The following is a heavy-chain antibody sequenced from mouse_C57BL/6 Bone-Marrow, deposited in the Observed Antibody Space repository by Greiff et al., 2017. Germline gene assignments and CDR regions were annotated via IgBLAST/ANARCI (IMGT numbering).Heavy chain of an antibody. CDR2: ISSGSSTI. V-gene: IGHV5-17*01. D-gene: IGHD1-1*02. Sequence: EVKLVESGGGLVKPGGSLKLSCAASGFTFSDYGMHWVRQAPEKGLEWVAYISSGSSTIYYAETVKGRFTIYRDNSKNTPFLHMTSLRSEDTAMYYGARGSYPYYYAMDYWGQGTSVTVSS. J-gene: IGHJ4*01. CDR1: GFTFSDYG. CDR3: ARGSYPYYYAMDY.